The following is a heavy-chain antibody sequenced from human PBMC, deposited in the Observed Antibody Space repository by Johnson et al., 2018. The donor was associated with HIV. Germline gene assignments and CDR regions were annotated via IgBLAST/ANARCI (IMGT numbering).Heavy chain of an antibody. J-gene: IGHJ3*02. CDR3: AKAVSGSYDDAFDI. D-gene: IGHD1-26*01. CDR2: ISWNSGSI. V-gene: IGHV3-9*01. Sequence: LLVESGGGLVQPGRSLRLSCAASGFTFDDYDMHWVRQAPGKGLEWVSGISWNSGSIGYADSVKGRFTISRDNAKNSLYLQMNSLRAEDTALYYCAKAVSGSYDDAFDIWGQGTMVTVSS. CDR1: GFTFDDYD.